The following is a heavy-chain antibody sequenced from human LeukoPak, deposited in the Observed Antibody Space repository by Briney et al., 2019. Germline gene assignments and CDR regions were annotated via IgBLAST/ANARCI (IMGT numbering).Heavy chain of an antibody. J-gene: IGHJ6*03. CDR2: IIPIFGTA. CDR1: GGTFSSYA. V-gene: IGHV1-69*05. D-gene: IGHD6-13*01. Sequence: SVEVSCKASGGTFSSYAISWVRQAPGQGLEWMGRIIPIFGTANYAQKFQGRVTITTDESTSAAYMELSSLRSEDTAVYYCARTPSSSWYADYYYYMDVWGKGTTVTVSS. CDR3: ARTPSSSWYADYYYYMDV.